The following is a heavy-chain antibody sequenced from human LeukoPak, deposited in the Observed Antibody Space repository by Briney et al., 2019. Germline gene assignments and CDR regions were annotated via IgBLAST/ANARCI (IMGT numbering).Heavy chain of an antibody. V-gene: IGHV4-61*02. Sequence: SETLSLTCTVTGGSISSGSYYWTWIRQPAGKGLEWIGRISSSGSTNYNPSLKSRVTISVDTSKNQFSLKLSSMTAADTAVYYCARGAAVAFDYWGQGTLLTVSS. CDR3: ARGAAVAFDY. CDR1: GGSISSGSYY. D-gene: IGHD6-19*01. CDR2: ISSSGST. J-gene: IGHJ4*02.